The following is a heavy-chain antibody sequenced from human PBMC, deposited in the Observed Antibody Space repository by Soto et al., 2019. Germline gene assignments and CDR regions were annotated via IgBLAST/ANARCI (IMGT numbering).Heavy chain of an antibody. J-gene: IGHJ3*02. Sequence: GESLNISCKGSGYSFTIYRIGWVRQMPGKGLEWMGIIYPGDSDTRYSPSFQGQVTISADKSISTAYLQWSSLKASDTAMYYCARGVESSGWDAFDIWGQGTMVTVSS. CDR1: GYSFTIYR. CDR3: ARGVESSGWDAFDI. D-gene: IGHD6-19*01. CDR2: IYPGDSDT. V-gene: IGHV5-51*01.